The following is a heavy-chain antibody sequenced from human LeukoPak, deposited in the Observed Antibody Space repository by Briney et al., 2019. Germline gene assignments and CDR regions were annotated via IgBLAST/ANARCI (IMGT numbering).Heavy chain of an antibody. CDR1: GFTFSSYG. V-gene: IGHV3-33*01. D-gene: IGHD6-25*01. CDR3: ARGRAAPDAFDI. Sequence: PGRSLRLSCAASGFTFSSYGMHWVRQAPGKGLEWVAVIWYDGSNKYYADSVKGRFTISRDNSKNTLYLQMNSLRAEDTAVYYFARGRAAPDAFDIWGQGTMVTVSS. J-gene: IGHJ3*02. CDR2: IWYDGSNK.